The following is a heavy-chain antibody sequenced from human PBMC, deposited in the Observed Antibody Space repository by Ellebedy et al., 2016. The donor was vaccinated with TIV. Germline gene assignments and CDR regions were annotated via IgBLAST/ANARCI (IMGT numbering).Heavy chain of an antibody. J-gene: IGHJ4*02. CDR3: ARGSGRGHYFDY. Sequence: SETLSLTCTVSGGSISSYYWSWIRQPPGKGLEWIGYIYNSGSTNYNPSLKSRVTISVDTSKNQFSLKLSSVTAADTAVYYCARGSGRGHYFDYWGQGTLVTVSS. CDR1: GGSISSYY. V-gene: IGHV4-59*12. D-gene: IGHD6-25*01. CDR2: IYNSGST.